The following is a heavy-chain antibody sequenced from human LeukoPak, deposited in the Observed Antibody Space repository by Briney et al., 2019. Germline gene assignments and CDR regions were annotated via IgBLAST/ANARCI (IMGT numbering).Heavy chain of an antibody. CDR3: AREWKDIVATHGEDRNFDY. V-gene: IGHV1-46*01. D-gene: IGHD5-12*01. Sequence: ASVKVSCKASGYTLTSYYMHWVRQAPGQGLEWMGIINPSGGSTSYAQKFQGRVTMTRDTSTSTVYMELSSLRSEDTAVYYCAREWKDIVATHGEDRNFDYWGQGTLVTVSS. J-gene: IGHJ4*02. CDR2: INPSGGST. CDR1: GYTLTSYY.